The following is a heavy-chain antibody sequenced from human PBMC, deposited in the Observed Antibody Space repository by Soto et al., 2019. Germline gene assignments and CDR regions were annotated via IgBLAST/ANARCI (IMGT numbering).Heavy chain of an antibody. V-gene: IGHV3-7*01. CDR1: GFTFSSYW. CDR2: IKQDGSEK. J-gene: IGHJ4*02. D-gene: IGHD3-22*01. CDR3: ARDLDYDSSGYYDY. Sequence: SGGSLRLSCAASGFTFSSYWMSWVRQAPGKGLEWVANIKQDGSEKYYVDSVKGRFTISRDNAKNSLYLQMNSLRAEDTAVYYCARDLDYDSSGYYDYWGQGTLVTVSS.